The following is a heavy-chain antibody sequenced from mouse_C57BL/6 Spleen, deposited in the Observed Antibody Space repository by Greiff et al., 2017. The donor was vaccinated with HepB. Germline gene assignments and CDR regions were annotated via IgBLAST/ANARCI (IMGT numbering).Heavy chain of an antibody. V-gene: IGHV7-4*01. CDR3: VKAVSSGSSYTWFAY. CDR1: GFVFIDYS. Sequence: AASGFVFIDYSMSWVRQLPGKAPEWLALIRNKVNGYTTDYSASVKGRFTISRDNSQNILYLQMNTLRAEDSATYYCVKAVSSGSSYTWFAYWGQGTLVTVSA. D-gene: IGHD1-1*01. CDR2: IRNKVNGYTT. J-gene: IGHJ3*01.